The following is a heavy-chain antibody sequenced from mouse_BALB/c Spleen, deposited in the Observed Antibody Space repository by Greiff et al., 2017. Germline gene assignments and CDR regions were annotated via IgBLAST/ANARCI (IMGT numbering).Heavy chain of an antibody. J-gene: IGHJ4*01. CDR1: GYTFTSYY. CDR3: ARGGVRGYAMDY. CDR2: INPSNGGT. V-gene: IGHV1-53*01. Sequence: QVQLQQSGAELVKPGASVKLSCKASGYTFTSYYMYWVKQRPGQGLEWIGEINPSNGGTNFNEKFKSKATLTVDKSSSTAYMQLSSLTSEDSAVYFCARGGVRGYAMDYWGQGTSVTVSS.